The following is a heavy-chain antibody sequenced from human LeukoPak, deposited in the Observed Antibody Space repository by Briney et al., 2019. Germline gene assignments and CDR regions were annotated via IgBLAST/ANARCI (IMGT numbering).Heavy chain of an antibody. J-gene: IGHJ6*02. CDR1: GFTFSSYW. CDR3: ARYCGGDCYGMDV. Sequence: PGGSLRLSCAASGFTFSSYWMSWVRQAPGKGLEWLANIKQDGSEIHYVDSVKGRFTISRENAKNSLYLQMNSLRAEDTAVYYCARYCGGDCYGMDVWGQGTTDTVSS. V-gene: IGHV3-7*01. D-gene: IGHD2-21*01. CDR2: IKQDGSEI.